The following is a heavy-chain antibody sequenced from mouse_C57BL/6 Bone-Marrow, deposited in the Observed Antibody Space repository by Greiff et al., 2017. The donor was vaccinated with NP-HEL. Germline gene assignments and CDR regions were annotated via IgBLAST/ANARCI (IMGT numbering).Heavy chain of an antibody. CDR3: ARTTVVADWYFDV. CDR1: GYTFTSYW. CDR2: IDPSDSYT. J-gene: IGHJ1*03. V-gene: IGHV1-69*01. Sequence: QVQLQQPGAELVMPGASVKLSCKASGYTFTSYWMHWVKQRPGQGLEWIGEIDPSDSYTTYNQKFKGKSTLTVDKSSSTAYMQLSSLTSEDSAVYYCARTTVVADWYFDVWGTGTTVTVSS. D-gene: IGHD1-1*01.